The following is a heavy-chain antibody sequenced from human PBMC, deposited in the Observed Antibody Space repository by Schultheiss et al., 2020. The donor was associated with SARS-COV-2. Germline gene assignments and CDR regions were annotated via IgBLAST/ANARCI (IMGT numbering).Heavy chain of an antibody. V-gene: IGHV3-30-3*01. D-gene: IGHD5-12*01. CDR2: ISYDGSNK. CDR3: ARDGWIVATICTFDI. CDR1: GFTFSTYW. Sequence: GGSLRLSCAASGFTFSTYWMSWVRQAPGKGLEWVAVISYDGSNKYYAGSVKGRFTISRDNSKNTLYLQMNSLRAEDTAVYYCARDGWIVATICTFDIWGQGTMVTVSS. J-gene: IGHJ3*02.